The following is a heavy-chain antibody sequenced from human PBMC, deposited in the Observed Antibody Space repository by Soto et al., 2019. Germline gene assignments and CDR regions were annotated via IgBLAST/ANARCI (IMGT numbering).Heavy chain of an antibody. CDR3: ARLTEWGSYFDY. CDR1: GGSISGYY. V-gene: IGHV4-59*08. D-gene: IGHD1-26*01. CDR2: IYYTGGT. Sequence: QVQLQESGPGLVKPSETLALTCTVSGGSISGYYWSWIRQPPGKGLECIGYIYYTGGTSYNPCLKSRVTISIDPSTNRFSQSKNQFSQKLRSLTAADTAIYYCARLTEWGSYFDYWGQGTLVTVSS. J-gene: IGHJ4*02.